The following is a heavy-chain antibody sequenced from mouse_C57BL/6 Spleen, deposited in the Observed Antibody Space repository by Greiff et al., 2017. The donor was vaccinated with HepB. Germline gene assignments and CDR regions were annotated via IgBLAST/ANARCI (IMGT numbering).Heavy chain of an antibody. CDR2: INPYNGDT. V-gene: IGHV1-20*01. CDR1: GYSFTGYF. Sequence: EVKLVESGPELVKPGDSVKISCKASGYSFTGYFMNWVMQSHGKSLEWIGRINPYNGDTFYNQKFKGKATLTVDKSSSTAHMELRSLTSEDSAVYYCARHGSSPYYFDYWGQGTTLTVSS. CDR3: ARHGSSPYYFDY. D-gene: IGHD1-1*01. J-gene: IGHJ2*01.